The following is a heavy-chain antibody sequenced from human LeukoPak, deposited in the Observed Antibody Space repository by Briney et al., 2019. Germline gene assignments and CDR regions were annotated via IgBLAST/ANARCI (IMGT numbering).Heavy chain of an antibody. D-gene: IGHD4-11*01. CDR3: ARHAPSTVTFDY. V-gene: IGHV4-39*01. CDR1: GASISSPTYY. CDR2: IYYSGST. Sequence: SETLSLTCTVSGASISSPTYYWGWIRQPPGKGLEWIGSIYYSGSTYYNPSLKSRVTISVDTSKNQFSLKLSSVTAADTAVYYCARHAPSTVTFDYWGQGTLVTVSS. J-gene: IGHJ4*02.